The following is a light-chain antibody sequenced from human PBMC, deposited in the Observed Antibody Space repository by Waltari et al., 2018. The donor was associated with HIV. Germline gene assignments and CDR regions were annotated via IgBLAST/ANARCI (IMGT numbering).Light chain of an antibody. V-gene: IGLV2-11*01. CDR1: SSNVGAYNY. J-gene: IGLJ1*01. CDR2: HSS. Sequence: QSALTQPRSVSGSPGQSVTISCTGTSSNVGAYNYVSWYQVHPGKPPKVIIYHSSQRPSGFPGRFSGSRSGNPASLTISVLRAEDEAEYYCCSYAGLYKYVFGTGTEVTVL. CDR3: CSYAGLYKYV.